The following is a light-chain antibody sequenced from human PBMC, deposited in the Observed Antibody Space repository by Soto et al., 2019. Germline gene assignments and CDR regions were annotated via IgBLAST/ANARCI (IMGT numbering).Light chain of an antibody. V-gene: IGKV3-20*01. CDR1: QTISNTY. CDR2: GAS. CDR3: QSYGRTVFT. Sequence: EIVLTQSPGTLSLSPGGGATLSCRASQTISNTYLAWYQQKPGQAPRLLIYGASSRATGIPDRFSGSGSGTDFTLTISGLEPEDFAVYYCQSYGRTVFTFGPGTKVDIK. J-gene: IGKJ3*01.